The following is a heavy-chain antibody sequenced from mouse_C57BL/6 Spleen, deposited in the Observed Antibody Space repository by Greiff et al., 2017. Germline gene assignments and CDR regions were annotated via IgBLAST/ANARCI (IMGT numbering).Heavy chain of an antibody. CDR2: IYPGDGDT. CDR3: ARSGYDYDGVGY. CDR1: GYAFSSYW. V-gene: IGHV1-80*01. Sequence: LQQSGASVKISCKASGYAFSSYWMNWVKQRPGKGLEWIGQIYPGDGDTNYNGKFKGKATLTADKSSSTAYMQLSSLTSEDSAVYVCARSGYDYDGVGYWGQGTTLTVSS. D-gene: IGHD2-4*01. J-gene: IGHJ2*01.